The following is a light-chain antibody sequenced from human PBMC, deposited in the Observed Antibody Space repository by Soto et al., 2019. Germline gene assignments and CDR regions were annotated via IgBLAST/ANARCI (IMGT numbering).Light chain of an antibody. V-gene: IGKV3D-15*01. J-gene: IGKJ4*01. CDR2: GAS. CDR1: QSVSSN. CDR3: QQYSTSPLT. Sequence: EKVMTQSPATLSVSPGERATLSCRASQSVSSNLAWYQQKPGQAPRLLIYGASTRATGIPDRFSGSGSGTDFNLTISRLEPEDFAVYYCQQYSTSPLTFGGGTKVDIK.